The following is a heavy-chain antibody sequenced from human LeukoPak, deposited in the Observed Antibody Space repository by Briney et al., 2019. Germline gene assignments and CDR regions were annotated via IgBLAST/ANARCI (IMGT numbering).Heavy chain of an antibody. V-gene: IGHV1-8*01. CDR2: MNPYSGNT. CDR1: GYTFTSYD. D-gene: IGHD1-26*01. Sequence: ASVKVSCKASGYTFTSYDINWVRQATGQGLEGMGWMNPYSGNTGSAQKCQGRVTKTRNTPITTAYTELSSLRSEDTAVYYCARGFVGATSGGVDSWGQGTLVTVSS. CDR3: ARGFVGATSGGVDS. J-gene: IGHJ4*02.